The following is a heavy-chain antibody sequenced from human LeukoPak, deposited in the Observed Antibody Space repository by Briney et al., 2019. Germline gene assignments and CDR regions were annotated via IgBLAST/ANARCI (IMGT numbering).Heavy chain of an antibody. D-gene: IGHD5-12*01. V-gene: IGHV3-9*01. CDR3: AKDIGATSYYYYGMDV. CDR2: ISWNSGSI. CDR1: GFTFDDYA. J-gene: IGHJ6*02. Sequence: SGRSLRLSCAASGFTFDDYAMHWVRQAPGKGLEWVSGISWNSGSIGYADSVKGRFTISRDNAKNSLYLQMNSLRAEDTALYYCAKDIGATSYYYYGMDVWGQGTRSPSP.